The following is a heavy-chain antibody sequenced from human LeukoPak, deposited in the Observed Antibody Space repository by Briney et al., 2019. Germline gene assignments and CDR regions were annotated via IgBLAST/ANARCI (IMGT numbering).Heavy chain of an antibody. Sequence: PSETLSLTCTVSGGSISSYYWSWIRQPPGKGLEWIGYIYYSGSTNYNPSLKSRVTISVDTSKNQFSLKLSSVTAADTAVYYCARDRDSGMGSDAFDIWGQGTMVTVSS. CDR2: IYYSGST. CDR3: ARDRDSGMGSDAFDI. D-gene: IGHD3-10*01. V-gene: IGHV4-59*01. J-gene: IGHJ3*02. CDR1: GGSISSYY.